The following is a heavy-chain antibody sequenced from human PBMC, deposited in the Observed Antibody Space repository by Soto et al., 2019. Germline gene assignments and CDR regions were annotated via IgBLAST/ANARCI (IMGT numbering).Heavy chain of an antibody. CDR3: ARQRESYSSGWYSFDP. J-gene: IGHJ5*02. CDR1: GGFVSPYF. Sequence: QVQLQESGPGLVKLSETLSLTCAVSGGFVSPYFWSWIRRPPGKGLEWIGYIQYNGGTNYNPSLKSRITISVDTSKNQVSLKLSSVTAADTAVYYCARQRESYSSGWYSFDPWGQGTLVTVSS. CDR2: IQYNGGT. V-gene: IGHV4-59*08. D-gene: IGHD6-19*01.